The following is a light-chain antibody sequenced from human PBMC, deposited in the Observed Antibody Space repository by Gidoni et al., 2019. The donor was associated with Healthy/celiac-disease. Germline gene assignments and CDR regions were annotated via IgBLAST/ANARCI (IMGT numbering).Light chain of an antibody. CDR2: RNN. V-gene: IGLV10-54*04. CDR3: TSWDSRLNTWL. Sequence: QAGLTQPPSVSKGLRQTVTLTCTGNRNNVGNEGVVWLQQHQGHPPKLLSDRNNNGPSGISERFSASRSGNTASLTITGLQPADEADYYCTSWDSRLNTWLFGGGTKLTVL. CDR1: RNNVGNEG. J-gene: IGLJ3*02.